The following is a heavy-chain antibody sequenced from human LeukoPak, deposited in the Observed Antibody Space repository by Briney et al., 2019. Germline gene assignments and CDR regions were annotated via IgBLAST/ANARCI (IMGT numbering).Heavy chain of an antibody. D-gene: IGHD2-15*01. J-gene: IGHJ6*04. V-gene: IGHV1-46*01. Sequence: ASVKVSCKASGYTFPSYYMHWVRQAPGQGLEWMGIINPSGGSTSYAQKFQGRVTMTRDTSTSTVYMELSSLRSEDTAVYYCARDLDCSGGSCYTRSYYYYGMDVWGKGTTVTVSS. CDR1: GYTFPSYY. CDR2: INPSGGST. CDR3: ARDLDCSGGSCYTRSYYYYGMDV.